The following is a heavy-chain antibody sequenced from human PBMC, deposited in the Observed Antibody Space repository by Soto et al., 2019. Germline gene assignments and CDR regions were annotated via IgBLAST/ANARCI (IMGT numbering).Heavy chain of an antibody. D-gene: IGHD6-19*01. J-gene: IGHJ6*02. Sequence: GGSLRLSCAASGSTFSSYSMNWVRQAPGKGLEWVSSISSSSYIYYADSVKGRFTISRDNAKNSLYLQMNSLRAEDTAVYYCAKDQLGSGWYFWYYYYGMDVWGQGTTVTVSS. V-gene: IGHV3-21*01. CDR1: GSTFSSYS. CDR2: ISSSSYI. CDR3: AKDQLGSGWYFWYYYYGMDV.